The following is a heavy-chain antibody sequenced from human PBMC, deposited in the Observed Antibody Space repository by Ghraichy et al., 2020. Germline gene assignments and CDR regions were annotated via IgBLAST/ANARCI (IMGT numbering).Heavy chain of an antibody. CDR1: GGSISSGGYS. J-gene: IGHJ4*02. Sequence: SETLSLTCAVSGGSISSGGYSWSWIRQPPGKGLEWIGYIYYSGSTYYNPSLKSRVTISVDTSKNQFSLKLSSVTAVDTAVYYCARGEVVATTFDYWGQGTLVTVSS. CDR3: ARGEVVATTFDY. D-gene: IGHD5-12*01. CDR2: IYYSGST. V-gene: IGHV4-30-4*07.